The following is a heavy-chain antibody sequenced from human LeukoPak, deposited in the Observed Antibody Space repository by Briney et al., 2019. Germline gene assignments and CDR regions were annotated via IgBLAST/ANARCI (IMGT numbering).Heavy chain of an antibody. CDR1: GFTFSNYP. CDR3: AKGGNRIGVVPAAIPHYYYYMDV. CDR2: IWYGGSNK. Sequence: GRSLRLSCAASGFTFSNYPMHWVRQAPGKGLEWVAVIWYGGSNKYYADSVKGRFTISRDNSKNTLYLQMNSLRAEDTAVYYCAKGGNRIGVVPAAIPHYYYYMDVWGKGTTVTVSS. V-gene: IGHV3-30*04. J-gene: IGHJ6*03. D-gene: IGHD2-2*02.